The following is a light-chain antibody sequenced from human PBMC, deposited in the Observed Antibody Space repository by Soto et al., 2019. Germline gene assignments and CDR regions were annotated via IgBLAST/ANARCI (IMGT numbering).Light chain of an antibody. Sequence: EIVLTQSPGTLSLSPGERATLSCRASQSFSSNYLAWYQQKPGQAPRLLIYGASSRATGIPDRFSGSGSATDFTLTISRLEPEDSAIYYCQQSGSWTFGQGTKVEIK. CDR3: QQSGSWT. J-gene: IGKJ1*01. CDR1: QSFSSNY. CDR2: GAS. V-gene: IGKV3-20*01.